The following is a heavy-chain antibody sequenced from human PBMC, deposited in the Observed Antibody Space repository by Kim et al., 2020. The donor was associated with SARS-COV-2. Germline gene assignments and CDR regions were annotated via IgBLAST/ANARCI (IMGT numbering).Heavy chain of an antibody. CDR1: GYTFTSYY. D-gene: IGHD2-21*02. V-gene: IGHV1-46*01. CDR3: ARDGRYSAYCGGDCYWADAFDI. J-gene: IGHJ3*02. Sequence: ASVKVSCKASGYTFTSYYMHWVRQAPGQGLEWMGIINPSGGSTSYAQKFQGRVTMTRDTSTSTVYMELSSLRSEDTAVYYCARDGRYSAYCGGDCYWADAFDIWGQGTMVTVSS. CDR2: INPSGGST.